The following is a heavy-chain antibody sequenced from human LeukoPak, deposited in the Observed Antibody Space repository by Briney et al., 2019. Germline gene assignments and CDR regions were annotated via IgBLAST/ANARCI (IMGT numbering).Heavy chain of an antibody. Sequence: GGSLRLSCAASGFTFSSYSMNWVRQAPGKGLEWVSSISSSSSYIYYADSVKGRFTISRDNAKNSLYLQMNSLRAEDTAVYYCARKASYYYDSRGSRGSFDYWGQGTLVTVSS. CDR1: GFTFSSYS. CDR3: ARKASYYYDSRGSRGSFDY. V-gene: IGHV3-21*01. J-gene: IGHJ4*02. CDR2: ISSSSSYI. D-gene: IGHD3-22*01.